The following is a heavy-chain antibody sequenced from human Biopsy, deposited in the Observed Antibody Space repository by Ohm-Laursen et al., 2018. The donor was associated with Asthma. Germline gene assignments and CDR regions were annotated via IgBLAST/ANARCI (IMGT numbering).Heavy chain of an antibody. V-gene: IGHV4-30-2*06. CDR3: ARGWNCGGDCYSLDS. D-gene: IGHD2-21*02. CDR1: GDSIDSGDYS. Sequence: TLSLTWTVSGDSIDSGDYSWTWIRQSQGVGLEWIGYIYRNGDTYYNPTLKNRVTISIDRSKNQFSLRLRSVTAADTAVYYCARGWNCGGDCYSLDSWGQGTLVTVSS. CDR2: IYRNGDT. J-gene: IGHJ4*02.